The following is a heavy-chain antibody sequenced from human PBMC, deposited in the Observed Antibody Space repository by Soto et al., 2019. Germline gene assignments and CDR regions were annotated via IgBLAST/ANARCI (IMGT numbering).Heavy chain of an antibody. J-gene: IGHJ6*03. CDR2: ISDSGST. CDR3: AKGGEGYCSGTSCLYHMDA. Sequence: EVQLLESGGGLVQPGGSRRLSCAASGFTFSSYAMSWVRQAPGKGLEWVSTISDSGSTYYADSVKGRFTISRDISKNTMDLQMSSLRAEDTAVYYWAKGGEGYCSGTSCLYHMDAWGKGTTVTVSS. CDR1: GFTFSSYA. D-gene: IGHD2-15*01. V-gene: IGHV3-23*01.